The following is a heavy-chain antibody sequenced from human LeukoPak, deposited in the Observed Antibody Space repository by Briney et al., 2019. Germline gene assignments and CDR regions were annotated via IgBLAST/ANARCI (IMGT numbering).Heavy chain of an antibody. CDR2: IYDSGST. CDR3: ARDIPGGSYYYDSSGYYFDY. Sequence: SETLSLTCTVSGGSISSHYWSWIRQPPGKGLEWIGYIYDSGSTNYNPSLKSRVTISVDTSKNQFSLKLSSVTAADTAVYYCARDIPGGSYYYDSSGYYFDYWGQGTLVTVSS. J-gene: IGHJ4*02. V-gene: IGHV4-59*11. D-gene: IGHD3-22*01. CDR1: GGSISSHY.